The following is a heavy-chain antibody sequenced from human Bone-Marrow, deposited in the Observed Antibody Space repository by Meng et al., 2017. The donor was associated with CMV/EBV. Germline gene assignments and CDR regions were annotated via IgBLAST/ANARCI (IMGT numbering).Heavy chain of an antibody. V-gene: IGHV3-33*01. CDR2: IWYDGSNK. CDR3: ARGKGAAAGTFDL. Sequence: ASGFTFSSYGMHWVRQAPGKGLEWVAVIWYDGSNKHYADSVKGRFTISRDNSKNTLSLQMNSLRAEDTAVYYCARGKGAAAGTFDLWGRGTLVTVSS. CDR1: GFTFSSYG. D-gene: IGHD6-13*01. J-gene: IGHJ2*01.